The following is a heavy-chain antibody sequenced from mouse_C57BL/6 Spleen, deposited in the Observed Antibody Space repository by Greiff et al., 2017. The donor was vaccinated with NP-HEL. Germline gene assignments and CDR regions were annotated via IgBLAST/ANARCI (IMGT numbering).Heavy chain of an antibody. CDR3: TTAQATPDW. D-gene: IGHD3-2*02. CDR2: IDPETGGT. CDR1: GYTFTDYE. V-gene: IGHV1-15*01. Sequence: QVQLQQSGAELVRPGASVTLSCKASGYTFTDYEMHWVKQTPVHGLEWIGAIDPETGGTAYNQKFKGKAILTADKSSSTAYMELRSLTSEDSAVYYCTTAQATPDWWGQGTTLTVSS. J-gene: IGHJ2*01.